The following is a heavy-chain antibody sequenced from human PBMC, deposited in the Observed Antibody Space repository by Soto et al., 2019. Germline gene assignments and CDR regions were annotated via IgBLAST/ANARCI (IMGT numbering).Heavy chain of an antibody. J-gene: IGHJ6*02. Sequence: ASVKVSCKASGYTFTSYGISWVRQAPGQRLQWMGSMNPNSGNTGYAQKFQGRVTMTRNTSISTAYMELSSLRSEDTAVYYCARGGTIEAAAGTPSRVYYYYGMDVWGQGTTVTVSS. CDR1: GYTFTSYG. CDR3: ARGGTIEAAAGTPSRVYYYYGMDV. D-gene: IGHD6-13*01. V-gene: IGHV1-8*02. CDR2: MNPNSGNT.